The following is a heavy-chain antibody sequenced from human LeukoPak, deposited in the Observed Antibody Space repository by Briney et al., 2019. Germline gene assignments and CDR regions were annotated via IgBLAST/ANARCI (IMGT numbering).Heavy chain of an antibody. D-gene: IGHD6-13*01. J-gene: IGHJ5*02. CDR2: ISGSGGST. Sequence: WGSLRLSCEASGPTFSNYAMSWVRQAPGKGLEWVSAISGSGGSTYYADSVKGRFTISRDNSKNTLYLQMNSLRGEDTAVYYCARDRDSSSWYAGENWFDPWGQGTLVTVSS. CDR3: ARDRDSSSWYAGENWFDP. V-gene: IGHV3-23*01. CDR1: GPTFSNYA.